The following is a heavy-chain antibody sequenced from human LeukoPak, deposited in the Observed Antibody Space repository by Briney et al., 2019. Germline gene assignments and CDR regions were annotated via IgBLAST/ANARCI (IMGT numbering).Heavy chain of an antibody. CDR3: ARDGALSTERAMDV. D-gene: IGHD3-10*02. V-gene: IGHV1-18*01. CDR1: GYTFTNYG. Sequence: ASVKVSCKASGYTFTNYGFSWVRQAPGQGLEWMGWISVYNGNTKYAEKLQGRVTMTTDTSTSTAYMELRSLRSDDTAVYYCARDGALSTERAMDVWGKGTTVAVSS. J-gene: IGHJ6*03. CDR2: ISVYNGNT.